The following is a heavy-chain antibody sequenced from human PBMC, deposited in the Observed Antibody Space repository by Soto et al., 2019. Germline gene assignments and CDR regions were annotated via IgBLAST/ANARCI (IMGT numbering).Heavy chain of an antibody. CDR2: INPADSDT. CDR1: GYSFTNYW. CDR3: VRPDSTGYYSH. Sequence: GDSLKISCKGSGYSFTNYWIGWVRQMPGKGLEWMGIINPADSDTRYSPSFQGQVTVSVDKSISTAYLQRGSLKASDTAMYYCVRPDSTGYYSHWGQGTPVIVSS. D-gene: IGHD3-9*01. J-gene: IGHJ1*01. V-gene: IGHV5-51*01.